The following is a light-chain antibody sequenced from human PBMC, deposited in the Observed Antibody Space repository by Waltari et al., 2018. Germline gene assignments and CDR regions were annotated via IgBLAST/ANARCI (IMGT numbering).Light chain of an antibody. V-gene: IGKV3-15*01. CDR2: GAS. CDR3: QQYNNWPPLT. CDR1: QSVSRN. Sequence: EIVMTQSPATLSVSPGEGATLSCRASQSVSRNLAWYQQNPGQAPRLLISGASTRATGIPARFSGSGSGTEFTLTISSLQSEDFAVYYCQQYNNWPPLTFGGGTKVEIK. J-gene: IGKJ4*01.